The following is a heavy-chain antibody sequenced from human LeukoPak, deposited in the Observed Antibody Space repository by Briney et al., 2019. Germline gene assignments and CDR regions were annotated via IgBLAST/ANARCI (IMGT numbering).Heavy chain of an antibody. V-gene: IGHV4-59*01. CDR2: LFHSGST. CDR1: GASISSYY. J-gene: IGHJ4*02. Sequence: SETRSLTCSVSGASISSYYWSWIRQPPGKGLEWIGYLFHSGSTNYNPSLKSRVTISVDTSKNQFSLKLNSVTAADTAVYYCARAGASYSFDYWGQGTLVTVSS. D-gene: IGHD2-21*01. CDR3: ARAGASYSFDY.